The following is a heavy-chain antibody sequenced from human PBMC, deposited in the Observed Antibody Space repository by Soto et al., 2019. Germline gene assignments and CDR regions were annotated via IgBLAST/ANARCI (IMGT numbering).Heavy chain of an antibody. CDR1: GDSISGYY. D-gene: IGHD3-3*01. V-gene: IGHV4-59*01. Sequence: ASETLSLTCTVSGDSISGYYWGWIRQSPGKRLEWIGYIYESGSTNFNPSLKSRVTMSIDTSKSQFSLKLSSVTIADTAVYYCARCGRSGYNYIYGMDVWGQGTTVTVSS. CDR2: IYESGST. J-gene: IGHJ6*02. CDR3: ARCGRSGYNYIYGMDV.